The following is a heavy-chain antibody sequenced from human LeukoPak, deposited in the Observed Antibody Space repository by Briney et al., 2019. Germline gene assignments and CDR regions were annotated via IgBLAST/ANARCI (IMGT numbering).Heavy chain of an antibody. CDR1: GFTFSSYA. CDR3: AKVGPSLVRGLIRGGARYYYNYMDV. Sequence: GGSLRLSCAASGFTFSSYAMSWVRQAPGKGLEWVSTISNSDGNTYYADSVKGRFTISRDNSKNTLYLQMNSLTAEDTAIYYCAKVGPSLVRGLIRGGARYYYNYMDVWGKGTTVTISS. D-gene: IGHD3-10*01. V-gene: IGHV3-23*01. J-gene: IGHJ6*03. CDR2: ISNSDGNT.